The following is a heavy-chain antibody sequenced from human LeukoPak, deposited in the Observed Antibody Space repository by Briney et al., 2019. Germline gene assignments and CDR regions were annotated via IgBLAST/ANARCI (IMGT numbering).Heavy chain of an antibody. CDR3: ARAYSSSWFFDY. J-gene: IGHJ4*02. V-gene: IGHV3-48*01. CDR2: ISSSGSPI. Sequence: GGSLRLSCAASGFTFNSYSMNWVRQAPGKGLEWVSYISSSGSPIYYADSVKGRFTISRDNAKNSLYLQMNSLRAEDTAVYYCARAYSSSWFFDYWGQGTLVTVSS. CDR1: GFTFNSYS. D-gene: IGHD6-13*01.